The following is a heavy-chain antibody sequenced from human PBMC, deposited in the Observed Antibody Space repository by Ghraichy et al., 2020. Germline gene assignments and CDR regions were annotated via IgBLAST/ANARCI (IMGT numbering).Heavy chain of an antibody. V-gene: IGHV3-23*01. J-gene: IGHJ4*02. D-gene: IGHD3-3*01. CDR2: ISGSGGST. CDR3: ASGDFWSGYYTGYFDY. Sequence: GESLNISCAASGFTFSSYAMSWVRQAPGKGLEWVSAISGSGGSTYYADSVKGRFTISRDNSKNTLYLQMNSLRAEDTAVYYCASGDFWSGYYTGYFDYWGQGTLVTVSS. CDR1: GFTFSSYA.